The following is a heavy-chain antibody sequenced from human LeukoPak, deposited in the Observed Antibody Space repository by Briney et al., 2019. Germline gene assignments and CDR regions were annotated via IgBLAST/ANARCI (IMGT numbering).Heavy chain of an antibody. CDR3: AKTKDRPGSYYDY. V-gene: IGHV4-39*01. CDR1: GGSISSSSYY. Sequence: SETLSLTCTVSGGSISSSSYYWSWIRQPPGKGLEWIGSIYYSGSTYYNPSLKSRVTISVDTSKNQFSLKLSSVTAADTAVYYCAKTKDRPGSYYDYWGQGTLVTVSS. D-gene: IGHD1-26*01. CDR2: IYYSGST. J-gene: IGHJ4*02.